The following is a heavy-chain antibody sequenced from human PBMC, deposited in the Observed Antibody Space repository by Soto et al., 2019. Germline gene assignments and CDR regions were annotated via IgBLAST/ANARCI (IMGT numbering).Heavy chain of an antibody. CDR3: ASGDLGLLGY. CDR1: CGSISSYY. CDR2: IYYSGST. Sequence: SETLSLTCTVSCGSISSYYWGWIRQPPGKGLEWIGYIYYSGSTNYNPSLKSRVTISVDTSKNQFSLKLSSVTAADTAVYYCASGDLGLLGYWGQGTLVTVSS. J-gene: IGHJ4*02. D-gene: IGHD2-21*02. V-gene: IGHV4-59*01.